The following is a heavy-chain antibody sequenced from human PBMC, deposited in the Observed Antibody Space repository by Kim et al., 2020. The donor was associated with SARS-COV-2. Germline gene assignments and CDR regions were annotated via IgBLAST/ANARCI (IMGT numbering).Heavy chain of an antibody. CDR1: GGTFSSYT. V-gene: IGHV1-69*02. J-gene: IGHJ4*02. CDR3: ARTWFGELFRGGRFDY. Sequence: SVKVSCKASGGTFSSYTISWVRQAPGQGLEWMGRIIPILGIANYAQKFQGRVTITADKSTSTAYMELSSLRSEDTAVYYCARTWFGELFRGGRFDYWGQGTLVTVSS. CDR2: IIPILGIA. D-gene: IGHD3-10*01.